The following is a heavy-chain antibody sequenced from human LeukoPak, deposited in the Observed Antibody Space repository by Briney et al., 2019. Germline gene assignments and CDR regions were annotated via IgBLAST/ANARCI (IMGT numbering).Heavy chain of an antibody. D-gene: IGHD2-15*01. CDR2: ITSISSYI. CDR3: AKEHSPYCSGDACYDYFDY. V-gene: IGHV3-21*01. J-gene: IGHJ4*02. Sequence: GGSLRLSCAASGFTFSRYTMTWVRRAPGKGLEWVSSITSISSYIYYADSVKGRFTISRDNANNSLYLQLNSLRAEDTAVYYCAKEHSPYCSGDACYDYFDYWGQGILVTVSS. CDR1: GFTFSRYT.